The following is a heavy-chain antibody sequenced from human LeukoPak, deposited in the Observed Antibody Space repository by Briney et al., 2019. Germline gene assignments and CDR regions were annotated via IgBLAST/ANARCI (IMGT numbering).Heavy chain of an antibody. CDR1: GFTFSSYW. V-gene: IGHV3-74*01. D-gene: IGHD3-16*01. CDR2: INSDGSDT. J-gene: IGHJ3*02. CDR3: ARGGGPPEALGDAFDI. Sequence: QPGGSLRLSCAASGFTFSSYWMHWVRQAPGKGLVRVSRINSDGSDTRYADSVKGRFTISRDNAKNTLSLQMNSLRVEDTAVYFCARGGGPPEALGDAFDIWGQGTMVTVSS.